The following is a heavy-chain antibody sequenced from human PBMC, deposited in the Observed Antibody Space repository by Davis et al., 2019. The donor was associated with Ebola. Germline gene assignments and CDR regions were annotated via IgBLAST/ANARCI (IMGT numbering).Heavy chain of an antibody. CDR1: GFTFSSYG. V-gene: IGHV3-30*02. J-gene: IGHJ4*02. CDR3: AKDGLGYCSSTSCYYFDYFDY. D-gene: IGHD2-2*01. Sequence: GESLKISCAASGFTFSSYGMHWVRQAPGKGLEWVAVIWYDGSNKYYADSVKGRFTISRDNSKNTLYLQMNSLRAEDTAVYYCAKDGLGYCSSTSCYYFDYFDYWGQGTLVTVSS. CDR2: IWYDGSNK.